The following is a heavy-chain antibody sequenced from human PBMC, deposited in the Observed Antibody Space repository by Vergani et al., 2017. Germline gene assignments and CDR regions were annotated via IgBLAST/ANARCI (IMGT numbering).Heavy chain of an antibody. CDR1: GGSISSYY. Sequence: QVQLQESGPGLVKPSETLSITCTVSGGSISSYYWSWIRQPPGKGLEWIGYIYYSGSTNYNPSLKSRVTISVDTSKNQFSLKLSSVTAADTAVYYCARALEGGWFGGLAPQGFDYWGQGTLVTVSS. D-gene: IGHD3-10*01. J-gene: IGHJ4*02. CDR2: IYYSGST. CDR3: ARALEGGWFGGLAPQGFDY. V-gene: IGHV4-59*01.